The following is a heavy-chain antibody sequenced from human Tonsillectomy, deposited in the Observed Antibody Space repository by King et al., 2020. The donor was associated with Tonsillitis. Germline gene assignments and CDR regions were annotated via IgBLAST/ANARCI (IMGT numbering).Heavy chain of an antibody. CDR2: IKQDGSEK. V-gene: IGHV3-7*03. J-gene: IGHJ4*02. CDR1: GFTFSSYW. Sequence: VQLVESGGGLVQPGGSLRLSCAASGFTFSSYWMSWVRQAPGKGLEWVANIKQDGSEKYYVDSVKGRFTISRDNSKNTLYLQMNSLRAEDTAVYYCAKDSGSYCDYWGQGTLVTVSS. D-gene: IGHD1-26*01. CDR3: AKDSGSYCDY.